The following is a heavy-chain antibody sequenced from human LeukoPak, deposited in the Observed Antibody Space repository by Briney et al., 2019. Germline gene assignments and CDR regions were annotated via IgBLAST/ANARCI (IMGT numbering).Heavy chain of an antibody. CDR3: ARGRSSGYLFDY. J-gene: IGHJ4*02. CDR1: GASISGGGYS. V-gene: IGHV4-30-2*01. CDR2: IYHSGST. Sequence: SETVSLTCAVSGASISGGGYSWSWIRQPAGKGLEWIGYIYHSGSTYYNPSLKSRVTISVDRSKNQFSLKLSSVTAADTAVYYCARGRSSGYLFDYWGQGTLVTVSS. D-gene: IGHD3-22*01.